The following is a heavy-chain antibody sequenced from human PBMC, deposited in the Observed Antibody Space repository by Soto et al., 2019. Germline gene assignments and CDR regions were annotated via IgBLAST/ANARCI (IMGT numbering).Heavy chain of an antibody. Sequence: QVQLVQSGAEVKKPGSSVKVSCKASGGTFSSYTISWVRQAPGQGLEWMGRIIPILGIANYAQKFQGRVTSTPDKSTSTAYMELSSLRSEDTAVYYCARDPDGSGSYLGYWGQGTLVTVSS. D-gene: IGHD3-10*01. CDR3: ARDPDGSGSYLGY. CDR1: GGTFSSYT. CDR2: IIPILGIA. V-gene: IGHV1-69*08. J-gene: IGHJ4*02.